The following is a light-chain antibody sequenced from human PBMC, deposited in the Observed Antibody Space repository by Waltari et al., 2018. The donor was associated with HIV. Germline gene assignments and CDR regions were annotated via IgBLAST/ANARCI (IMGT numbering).Light chain of an antibody. V-gene: IGLV7-46*01. Sequence: QAVVTQEPSLTVSPGGTVTLTCGPSTGAVTRDHYPYWFQQTPGQAPRTLIYDTSNKHSWTPARFSGSLLGGKAALTLSGAQPEDEAEYYCLLSYGGARVFGGGTKLTVL. CDR3: LLSYGGARV. J-gene: IGLJ2*01. CDR2: DTS. CDR1: TGAVTRDHY.